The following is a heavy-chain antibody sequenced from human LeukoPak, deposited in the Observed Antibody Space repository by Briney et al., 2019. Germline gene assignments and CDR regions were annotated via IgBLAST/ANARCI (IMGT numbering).Heavy chain of an antibody. D-gene: IGHD3-9*01. V-gene: IGHV1-46*01. J-gene: IGHJ6*02. CDR1: GYTFTSYY. Sequence: GASVKVSCKASGYTFTSYYMHWVRQAPGQGLEWMGIINPSGGSTSYAQKFQGRVTMTRDTSTSTVYMELSSQRSEDTAVYYCARGSDILTGYGFNYYYGMDVWGQGTTVTVSS. CDR3: ARGSDILTGYGFNYYYGMDV. CDR2: INPSGGST.